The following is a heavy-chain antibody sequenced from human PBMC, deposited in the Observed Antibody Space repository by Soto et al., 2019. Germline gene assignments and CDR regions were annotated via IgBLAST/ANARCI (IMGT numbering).Heavy chain of an antibody. CDR1: GGSISSGGYY. D-gene: IGHD3-22*01. J-gene: IGHJ4*02. CDR3: ARSDYYDSSGIQAPYYFDY. V-gene: IGHV4-31*03. CDR2: IYYSGST. Sequence: RSLTCTVSGGSISSGGYYWSWIRQHPGKGLEWIGYIYYSGSTYYNPSLKSRVTISVDTSKNQFSLKLSSVTAAGTAVYYCARSDYYDSSGIQAPYYFDYWGQGTLVTVSS.